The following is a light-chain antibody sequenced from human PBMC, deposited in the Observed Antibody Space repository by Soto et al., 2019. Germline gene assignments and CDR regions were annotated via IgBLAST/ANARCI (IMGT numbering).Light chain of an antibody. CDR3: QQYGSSPPIP. J-gene: IGKJ5*01. Sequence: EIVLTQSPGTLSLSPGERATLSCRASQSVSSSYLAWYQQKPGQAPRLLIYGASIRDTGIPVRFSGSGSGTDFTLTISRLEPDDFAVYYCQQYGSSPPIPFGQGTRLEIK. V-gene: IGKV3-20*01. CDR2: GAS. CDR1: QSVSSSY.